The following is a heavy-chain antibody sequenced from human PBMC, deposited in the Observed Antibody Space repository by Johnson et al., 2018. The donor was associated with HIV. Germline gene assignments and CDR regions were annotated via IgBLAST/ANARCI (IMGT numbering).Heavy chain of an antibody. CDR1: GFTFSSYW. CDR2: IKQDGAEI. Sequence: EVQLVESGGGVVQPGGSLRLSCEASGFTFSSYWMSWVRQAPGKGLEWVANIKQDGAEIFYVDSVKGRFTISRDNAKNTLYLQMNSLRAEDTAVYYCARERDYYDSSGYWVDAFDIWGQGTMVTVSS. V-gene: IGHV3-7*01. D-gene: IGHD3-22*01. J-gene: IGHJ3*02. CDR3: ARERDYYDSSGYWVDAFDI.